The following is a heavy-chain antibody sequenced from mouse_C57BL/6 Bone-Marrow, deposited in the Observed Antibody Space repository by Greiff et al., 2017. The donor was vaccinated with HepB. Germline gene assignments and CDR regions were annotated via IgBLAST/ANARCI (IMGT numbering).Heavy chain of an antibody. D-gene: IGHD1-1*01. CDR2: IDPSDSYT. V-gene: IGHV1-59*01. Sequence: QVQLQQPGAELVRPGTSVKLSCKASGYTFTSYWMHWVKQRPGQGLEWIGVIDPSDSYTNYNQKFKGKATLTVDTSSSTAYMQLSSLTSEDSAVYYCARGYYYFNYHFDYWGQGTTLTVSS. CDR1: GYTFTSYW. CDR3: ARGYYYFNYHFDY. J-gene: IGHJ2*01.